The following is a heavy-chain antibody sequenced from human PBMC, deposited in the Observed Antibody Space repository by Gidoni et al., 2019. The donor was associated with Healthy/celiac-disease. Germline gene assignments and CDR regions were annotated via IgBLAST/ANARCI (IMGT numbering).Heavy chain of an antibody. D-gene: IGHD3-16*02. V-gene: IGHV3-13*01. CDR2: IGTAGDT. CDR3: ARGRNYDYVWGSYRSDAFDI. CDR1: GFTFSSYD. Sequence: EVQLVESGGGLVQPGGSLRLSCAASGFTFSSYDMHWVRQATGKGLEWVSAIGTAGDTYYPGSVKGRFTISRENAKNSLYLKMNSLRAGDTAVYYCARGRNYDYVWGSYRSDAFDIWGQGTMVTVSS. J-gene: IGHJ3*02.